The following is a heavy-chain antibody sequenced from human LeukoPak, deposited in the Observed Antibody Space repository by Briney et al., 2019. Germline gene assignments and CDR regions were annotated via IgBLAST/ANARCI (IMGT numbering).Heavy chain of an antibody. J-gene: IGHJ4*02. V-gene: IGHV1-46*01. CDR2: IYPRDGST. Sequence: ASVKVSCKATGYTFTSKYIHWVRQAPGQGLEWMGMIYPRDGSTSYAQKFQGRVTVTRDTSTSTVHMELSGLRSEDTAVYYCARDQEGFDYWGQGTLVTVFS. CDR3: ARDQEGFDY. CDR1: GYTFTSKY.